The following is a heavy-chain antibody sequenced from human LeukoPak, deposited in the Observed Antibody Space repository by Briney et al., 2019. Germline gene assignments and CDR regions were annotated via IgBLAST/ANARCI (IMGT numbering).Heavy chain of an antibody. CDR1: GGSFSGYY. Sequence: SETLSLTCAVYGGSFSGYYWSWIRQPPGKGLEWIGSIYHSGSTYYNPSLKSRVTISVDTSKNQFSLKLSSVTAADTAVYYCAGREDCGGDCMDAFDIWGQGTMVTVSS. CDR2: IYHSGST. J-gene: IGHJ3*02. V-gene: IGHV4-34*01. D-gene: IGHD2-21*01. CDR3: AGREDCGGDCMDAFDI.